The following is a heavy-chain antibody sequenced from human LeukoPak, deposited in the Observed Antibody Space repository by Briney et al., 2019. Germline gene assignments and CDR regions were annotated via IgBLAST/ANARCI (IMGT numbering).Heavy chain of an antibody. CDR2: MNPNSGNT. Sequence: GASVKVSCKASGYTFTSYDINWVRQATGQGLEWMGWMNPNSGNTGYAQKFQGRVTMTRNTSISTAYMELSSLRSKDTAVYYCARGFPDLYYYGMDVWGQGTTVTVSS. CDR1: GYTFTSYD. V-gene: IGHV1-8*01. CDR3: ARGFPDLYYYGMDV. J-gene: IGHJ6*02.